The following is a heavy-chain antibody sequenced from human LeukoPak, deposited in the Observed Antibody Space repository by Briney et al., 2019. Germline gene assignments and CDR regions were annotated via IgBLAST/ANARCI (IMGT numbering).Heavy chain of an antibody. CDR3: ARGGYYGSGNDFRFDP. CDR2: IHYTGST. D-gene: IGHD3-10*01. J-gene: IGHJ5*02. CDR1: GGSISSYY. V-gene: IGHV4-59*01. Sequence: SGTLSLTCTVFGGSISSYYWSWIRQSPGKGLECIGYIHYTGSTNYNPSLKSRVTISVETSKNQFSLKLKSVTAADTAVYYCARGGYYGSGNDFRFDPWGQGTLVTVSS.